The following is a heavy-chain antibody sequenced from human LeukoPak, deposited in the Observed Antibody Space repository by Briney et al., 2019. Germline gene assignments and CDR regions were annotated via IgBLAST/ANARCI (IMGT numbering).Heavy chain of an antibody. J-gene: IGHJ4*02. CDR1: GITFSNSW. CDR2: IKEDGSEK. D-gene: IGHD3-10*01. V-gene: IGHV3-7*01. CDR3: ARGGGSGSYYKRELDY. Sequence: GGSLRLSCAASGITFSNSWMCWVRQAPGKGLEWVANIKEDGSEKYYVNSVKGRFTISRDKAKNSLYLQTNSLRAEDTAVYYCARGGGSGSYYKRELDYWCQGTLVTVSS.